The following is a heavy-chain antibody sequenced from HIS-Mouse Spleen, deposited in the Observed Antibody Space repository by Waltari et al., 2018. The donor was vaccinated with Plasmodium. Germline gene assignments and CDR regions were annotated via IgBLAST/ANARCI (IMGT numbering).Heavy chain of an antibody. CDR3: ASSWYWYFDL. D-gene: IGHD6-13*01. CDR2: IKQDGSEK. CDR1: GFTVSSYW. J-gene: IGHJ2*01. Sequence: EVQLVESGGGLVQPGGSLRPSCAASGFTVSSYWMSWVRQAPGKGLEWVANIKQDGSEKYYVDSVKGRFTISRDNAKNSLYLQMNSLRAEDTAVYYCASSWYWYFDLWGRGTLVTVSS. V-gene: IGHV3-7*01.